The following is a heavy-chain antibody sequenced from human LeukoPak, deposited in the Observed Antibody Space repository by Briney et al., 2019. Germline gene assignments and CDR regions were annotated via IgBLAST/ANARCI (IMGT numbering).Heavy chain of an antibody. Sequence: GGSLRLSCAASGFTFSNYWMNWVRQAPGKGLEWVANIKQDGSEEYYVDSVKGRFTISRDNAKNSLYLQMNSLRVEDTAVYYCARVFSAVAGSPFDYWGQGTLVTVSS. CDR1: GFTFSNYW. CDR2: IKQDGSEE. D-gene: IGHD6-19*01. CDR3: ARVFSAVAGSPFDY. J-gene: IGHJ4*02. V-gene: IGHV3-7*03.